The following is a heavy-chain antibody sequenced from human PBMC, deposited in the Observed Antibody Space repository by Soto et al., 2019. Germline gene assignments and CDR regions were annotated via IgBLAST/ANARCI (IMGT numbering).Heavy chain of an antibody. V-gene: IGHV3-48*01. CDR2: ISSSSGTI. CDR1: GFIFSIYS. D-gene: IGHD4-17*01. Sequence: GGSLRLSCAASGFIFSIYSMNWFRQAPGKGLDWISYISSSSGTIYYADSVKGRFTISRDNAKNSLYLQMNSLRAEDTAVYYCARGDPYGDYLPGWFDPWGQGTLVTVSS. J-gene: IGHJ5*02. CDR3: ARGDPYGDYLPGWFDP.